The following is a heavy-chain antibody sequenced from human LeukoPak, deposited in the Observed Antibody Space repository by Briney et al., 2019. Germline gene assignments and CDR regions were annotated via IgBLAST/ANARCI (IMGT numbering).Heavy chain of an antibody. J-gene: IGHJ6*03. CDR1: GFTFSSYG. V-gene: IGHV3-74*01. CDR3: ARGAAVTTGYYYYMDV. CDR2: INSDGSST. Sequence: PGRSLRLSCAASGFTFSSYGMHWVRQAPGKGLVWVSRINSDGSSTSYADSVKGRFTIPRDNAKNTLYLQMNSLRAEDTAVYYCARGAAVTTGYYYYMDVWGKGTTVTVSS. D-gene: IGHD4-11*01.